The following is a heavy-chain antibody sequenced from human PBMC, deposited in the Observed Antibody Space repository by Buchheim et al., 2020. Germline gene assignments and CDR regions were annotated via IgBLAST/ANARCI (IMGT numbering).Heavy chain of an antibody. V-gene: IGHV4-61*02. CDR3: ARWSFYYFDY. CDR2: IYTSGST. J-gene: IGHJ4*02. Sequence: QVQLQESGPGLVKPSQTLSLTCTVSGGSISSGSYYWSWIRQPAGKGLEWIGRIYTSGSTNYNPSLKSRVTISVDTSKNQFSLKLSSVTAADTAVYYCARWSFYYFDYWGQGTL. CDR1: GGSISSGSYY. D-gene: IGHD3-16*01.